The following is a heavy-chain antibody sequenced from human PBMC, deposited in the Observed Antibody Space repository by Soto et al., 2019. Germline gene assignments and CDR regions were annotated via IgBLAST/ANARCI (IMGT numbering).Heavy chain of an antibody. Sequence: PGGSLRLSCAASGFTFRNSWMHWVRQGPGKGLVWVSRITGDGTDTNYADSVKGRFTISRDNAKNTLYLQMYGLRAEDTAIYYCIREGGYSGYDSLPEFWGQGTLVTVSS. CDR2: ITGDGTDT. CDR1: GFTFRNSW. D-gene: IGHD5-12*01. V-gene: IGHV3-74*01. CDR3: IREGGYSGYDSLPEF. J-gene: IGHJ4*02.